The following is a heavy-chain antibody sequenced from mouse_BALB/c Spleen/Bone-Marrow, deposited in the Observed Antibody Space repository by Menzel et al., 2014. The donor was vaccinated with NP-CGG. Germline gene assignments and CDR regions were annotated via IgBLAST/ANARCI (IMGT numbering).Heavy chain of an antibody. Sequence: QVQLQQSGAELVKPGASVKLSCKAPGYTFTSYWIHWVKLRPGQGLEWIGEINPSNGRTNYNEKFKNKATLTVDKSSSTAYIQLSSLTSEDSAVYYCARYDGPAWFAYWGQGTLVTVSA. V-gene: IGHV1S81*02. J-gene: IGHJ3*01. CDR1: GYTFTSYW. CDR3: ARYDGPAWFAY. CDR2: INPSNGRT. D-gene: IGHD2-3*01.